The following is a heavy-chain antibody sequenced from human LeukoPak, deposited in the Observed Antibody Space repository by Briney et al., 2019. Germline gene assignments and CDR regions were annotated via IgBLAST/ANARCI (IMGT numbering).Heavy chain of an antibody. CDR1: GFTFSSYW. Sequence: GGSLRLSCAASGFTFSSYWMSWVRQAPGKGLEWVANIKQDGSEKYYVDPVKGRFTISRDNAKNSLYLQMNSLRAEDTAVYYCARAEDSSGWYSASFDYWGQGTLVTVSS. V-gene: IGHV3-7*03. J-gene: IGHJ4*02. CDR2: IKQDGSEK. CDR3: ARAEDSSGWYSASFDY. D-gene: IGHD6-19*01.